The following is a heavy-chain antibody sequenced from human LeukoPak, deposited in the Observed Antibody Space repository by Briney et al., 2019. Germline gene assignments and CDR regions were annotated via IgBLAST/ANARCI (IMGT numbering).Heavy chain of an antibody. J-gene: IGHJ4*02. D-gene: IGHD3-16*02. CDR1: GYTFTSYG. CDR2: ISTYNGDT. V-gene: IGHV1-18*01. Sequence: ASVTVSCKASGYTFTSYGFSWVRQAPGQGLEWMGWISTYNGDTNYAQELQARVTMTTDTSASTAYMELRSLRSDDTAVYYCARGLGTYPEIPLDYWGQGTLVAVSS. CDR3: ARGLGTYPEIPLDY.